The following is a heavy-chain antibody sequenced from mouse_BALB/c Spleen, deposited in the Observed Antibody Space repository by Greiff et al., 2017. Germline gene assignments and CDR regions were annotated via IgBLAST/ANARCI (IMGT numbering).Heavy chain of an antibody. J-gene: IGHJ4*01. Sequence: EVKLVESGGGLVKPGGSLKLSCAASGFTFSSYAMSWVRQSPEKRLEWVAEISSGGSYTYYPDTVTGRFTISRDNAKNTLYLEMSSLRSEDTAMYYCARVDRYDNYAMDYWGQGTSVTVSS. CDR1: GFTFSSYA. CDR3: ARVDRYDNYAMDY. D-gene: IGHD2-14*01. V-gene: IGHV5-9-4*01. CDR2: ISSGGSYT.